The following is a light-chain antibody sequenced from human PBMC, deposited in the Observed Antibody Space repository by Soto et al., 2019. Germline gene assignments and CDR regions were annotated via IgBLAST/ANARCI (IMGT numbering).Light chain of an antibody. Sequence: EIVLTQSPAALSLSPGERATLSCRASQSVSNSLAWYQQKLGQAPRLLIYDASTRATGIPDRFSASGSGTDFSLTISSLEPEDFAVYYCPQRNNWSWTFGQGTKVEIK. CDR1: QSVSNS. CDR3: PQRNNWSWT. J-gene: IGKJ1*01. V-gene: IGKV3-11*01. CDR2: DAS.